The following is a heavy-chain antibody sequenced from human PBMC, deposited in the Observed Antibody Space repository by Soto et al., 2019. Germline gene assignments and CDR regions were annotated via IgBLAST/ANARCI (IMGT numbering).Heavy chain of an antibody. V-gene: IGHV1-8*01. Sequence: ASVKVSCKASGYTFTSYDINWVRQATGQGLEWMGWMNPNSGNTGYAQKFQGRVTMTRNTSISTAYMELSSLRSEDTAVYYCARGVVPAAMMPLDYWGQGTLVTVSS. CDR3: ARGVVPAAMMPLDY. CDR1: GYTFTSYD. J-gene: IGHJ4*02. D-gene: IGHD2-2*01. CDR2: MNPNSGNT.